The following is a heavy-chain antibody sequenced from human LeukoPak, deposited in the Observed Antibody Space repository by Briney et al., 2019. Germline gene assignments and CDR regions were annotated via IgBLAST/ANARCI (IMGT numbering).Heavy chain of an antibody. CDR2: IYYSGST. D-gene: IGHD1-26*01. CDR3: ARLTELTEDYYYMDV. CDR1: GGSISSYY. J-gene: IGHJ6*03. V-gene: IGHV4-59*01. Sequence: PSETLSLTCTVSGGSISSYYWSWIRQPPGKGLEWIGYIYYSGSTNYNPSLKSRVTISVDTSKNQFSLKLSSVTAADTAVYYCARLTELTEDYYYMDVWGKGTTVTVSS.